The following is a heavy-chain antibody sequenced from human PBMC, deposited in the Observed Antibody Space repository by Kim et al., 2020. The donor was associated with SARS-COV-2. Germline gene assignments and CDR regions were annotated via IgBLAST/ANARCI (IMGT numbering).Heavy chain of an antibody. CDR3: ARARITMIVVVGAFDI. Sequence: SETLSLTCTVSGGSISSGGYYWSWIRQHPGKGLEWIGYIYYSGSTYYNPSLKSRVTISVDTSKNQFSLKLSSVTAADTAVYYCARARITMIVVVGAFDIWGQGTMVTVSS. CDR1: GGSISSGGYY. J-gene: IGHJ3*02. D-gene: IGHD3-22*01. V-gene: IGHV4-31*03. CDR2: IYYSGST.